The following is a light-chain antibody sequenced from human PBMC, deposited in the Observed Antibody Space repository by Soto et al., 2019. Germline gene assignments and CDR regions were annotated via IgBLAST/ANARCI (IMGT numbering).Light chain of an antibody. CDR2: AAS. Sequence: AIHMTQSPSSLSASVGDRVTITCRASQGISNELGWYQKKKGKAPKVLIYAASNLQSGVPSRLRGSGYGTDLTITISSMKHEDFETYYCLQDYNYTLTFGHGTKVDIK. V-gene: IGKV1-6*01. J-gene: IGKJ1*01. CDR3: LQDYNYTLT. CDR1: QGISNE.